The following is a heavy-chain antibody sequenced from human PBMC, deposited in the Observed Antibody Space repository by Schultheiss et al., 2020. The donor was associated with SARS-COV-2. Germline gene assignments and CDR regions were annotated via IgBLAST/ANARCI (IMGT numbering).Heavy chain of an antibody. CDR3: ARAGGAIFGVVILDY. J-gene: IGHJ4*02. V-gene: IGHV1-18*04. CDR1: GFTLTGYY. D-gene: IGHD3-3*01. Sequence: ASVKVSCKASGFTLTGYYMHWVRQAPGQGLEWMGWISAYNGNTNYAQKLQGRVTMTTDTSTSTAYMELSSLRSEDTAVYYCARAGGAIFGVVILDYWGQGTLVTVSS. CDR2: ISAYNGNT.